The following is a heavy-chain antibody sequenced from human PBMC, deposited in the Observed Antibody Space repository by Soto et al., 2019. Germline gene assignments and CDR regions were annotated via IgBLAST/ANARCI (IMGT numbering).Heavy chain of an antibody. D-gene: IGHD6-13*01. CDR3: AKAGPLISSWPFDY. J-gene: IGHJ4*02. CDR2: VSGNGGSS. Sequence: PGGSLRLSCAASGFTFSSYAMSWVRQAPGKGLEWVSAVSGNGGSSYYADSVKGRFTISRDNSKNTLYLQMNSLRAEDTAVYYCAKAGPLISSWPFDYWGQGTLVTVSS. CDR1: GFTFSSYA. V-gene: IGHV3-23*01.